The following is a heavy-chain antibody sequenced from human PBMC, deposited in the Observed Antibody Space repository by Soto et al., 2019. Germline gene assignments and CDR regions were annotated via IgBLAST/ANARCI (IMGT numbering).Heavy chain of an antibody. CDR1: GFTFSSYG. CDR3: AKDLWLGQLGYYYYGMDV. V-gene: IGHV3-30*18. Sequence: GGSLRLSCAASGFTFSSYGMHWVRQAPGKELKRVAVISYDGSNKYYADSVKGRFTISRDNSKNTLYLQMNSLRAEDTAVYYFAKDLWLGQLGYYYYGMDVWGQGTTVTVSS. D-gene: IGHD6-6*01. CDR2: ISYDGSNK. J-gene: IGHJ6*02.